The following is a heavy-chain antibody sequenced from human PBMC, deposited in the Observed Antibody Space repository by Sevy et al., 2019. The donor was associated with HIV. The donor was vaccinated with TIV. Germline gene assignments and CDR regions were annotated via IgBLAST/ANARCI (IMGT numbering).Heavy chain of an antibody. CDR3: ARRRYSSGWENFDY. J-gene: IGHJ4*02. V-gene: IGHV3-30-3*01. CDR1: GFTFSSYA. CDR2: ISYDGSNK. D-gene: IGHD6-19*01. Sequence: GVSLRLSCAASGFTFSSYAMHWVRQAPGKGLEWVAVISYDGSNKYYADSVKGRFTISRDNSKNTLYLQMNSLRAEDTAVYYCARRRYSSGWENFDYWGQGTLVTVSS.